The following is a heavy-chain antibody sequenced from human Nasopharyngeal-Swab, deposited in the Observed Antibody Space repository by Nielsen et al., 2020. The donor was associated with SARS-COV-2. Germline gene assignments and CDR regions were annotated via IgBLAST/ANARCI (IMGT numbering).Heavy chain of an antibody. D-gene: IGHD3-9*01. V-gene: IGHV1-18*01. J-gene: IGHJ6*03. Sequence: ASVKVSCKASGYTFTSYGISWVRQAPGQGLEWMGWISAYNGNINYAQKLQGRVTMTTDTSTSTAYMELRSLRSDDTAVYYCAREERYSDLGGKLNYYYYMDVWGKGTTVTVSS. CDR1: GYTFTSYG. CDR2: ISAYNGNI. CDR3: AREERYSDLGGKLNYYYYMDV.